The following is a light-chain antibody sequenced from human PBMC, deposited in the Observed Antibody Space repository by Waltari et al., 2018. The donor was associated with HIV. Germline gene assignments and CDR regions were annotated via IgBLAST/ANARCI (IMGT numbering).Light chain of an antibody. V-gene: IGKV2-30*01. CDR3: MHATKLWPPSWT. CDR2: TVS. Sequence: DVVLTQSPRSLPVTLGQPASISCSSSQSLVYTDGNTYLNWFHQRPGQAPRRLIYTVSNRDFRVPDRFSGSGSGTEFTLKISRVEAEDVGVYYCMHATKLWPPSWTFGQGTKVEIK. CDR1: QSLVYTDGNTY. J-gene: IGKJ1*01.